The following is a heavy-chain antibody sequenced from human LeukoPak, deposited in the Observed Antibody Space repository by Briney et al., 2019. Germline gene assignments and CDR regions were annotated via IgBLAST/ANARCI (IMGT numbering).Heavy chain of an antibody. CDR1: GYTFTSYA. Sequence: GASVKVSCKASGYTFTSYAMNWVRQAPGQGLEWMGWINTNTGNPTYAQCFTGRFVFSLDTSVSTAYLQISSLKAEDTAVYYCARAGGVYYYASSGGWFDPWGQGTLVTVSS. D-gene: IGHD3-22*01. CDR3: ARAGGVYYYASSGGWFDP. J-gene: IGHJ5*02. V-gene: IGHV7-4-1*02. CDR2: INTNTGNP.